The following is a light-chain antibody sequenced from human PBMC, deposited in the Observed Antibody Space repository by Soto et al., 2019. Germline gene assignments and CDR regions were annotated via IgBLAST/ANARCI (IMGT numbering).Light chain of an antibody. CDR1: QSVSIN. V-gene: IGKV3-15*01. CDR2: GAS. Sequence: EIVMTQSPATLSVSPGERATLSCRASQSVSINLAWYQQKPDQAPRLLIYGASTRATGIPARFSGSGSGTEFTLTISSLQSEYFAVYYCQHYNNWPPWTFGQGTKVEIK. J-gene: IGKJ1*01. CDR3: QHYNNWPPWT.